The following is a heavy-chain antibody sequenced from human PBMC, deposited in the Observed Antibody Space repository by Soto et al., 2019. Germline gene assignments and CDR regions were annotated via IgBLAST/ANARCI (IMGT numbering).Heavy chain of an antibody. J-gene: IGHJ5*02. D-gene: IGHD2-21*02. Sequence: QVQLVQSGAEVRQPGASVKVSCKTSGYTFTDLDIHCVRQAPGQGLEWMWWMHPTSGDTGYAQKFQGRVTRTRDIPISTAAMELNSLRYEDTSFYDCARGVTAGVEPWVQGTLVTVSS. CDR3: ARGVTAGVEP. CDR1: GYTFTDLD. CDR2: MHPTSGDT. V-gene: IGHV1-8*01.